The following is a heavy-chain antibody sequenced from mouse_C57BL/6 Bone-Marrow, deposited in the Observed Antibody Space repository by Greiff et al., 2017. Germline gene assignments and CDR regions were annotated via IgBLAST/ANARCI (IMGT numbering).Heavy chain of an antibody. CDR3: TKDWAWFAY. CDR1: GFTFSNYW. J-gene: IGHJ3*01. V-gene: IGHV6-3*01. Sequence: EVKVEESGGGLVQPGGSMKLSCVASGFTFSNYWMNWVRQSPEKGLEWVAQIRLKSDYYATHYAESVKGRFTISRDDSKSSVYLQMNNLRAEDTGIYYCTKDWAWFAYWGQGTLVTVSA. CDR2: IRLKSDYYAT. D-gene: IGHD4-1*01.